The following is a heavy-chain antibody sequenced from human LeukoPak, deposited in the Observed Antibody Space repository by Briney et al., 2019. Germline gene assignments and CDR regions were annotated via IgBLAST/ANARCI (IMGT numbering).Heavy chain of an antibody. V-gene: IGHV1-18*01. D-gene: IGHD6-13*01. CDR2: ISAYNGNT. CDR1: GYTFTSYG. Sequence: ASVKVSCKASGYTFTSYGISWVRQAPGQGLEWMGWISAYNGNTNYAQKLQGRVTMTTDTSTSTAYMELRSLRSEDTAVYYCARNSGGSSWYEGMYDWFDPWGQGILVTVST. CDR3: ARNSGGSSWYEGMYDWFDP. J-gene: IGHJ5*02.